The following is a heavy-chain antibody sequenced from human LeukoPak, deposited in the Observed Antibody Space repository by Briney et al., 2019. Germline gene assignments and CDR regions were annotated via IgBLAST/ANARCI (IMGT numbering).Heavy chain of an antibody. CDR1: GGTFNNYI. CDR2: IILILDIA. CDR3: ARKRTVAAGKGLNWFDP. V-gene: IGHV1-69*02. Sequence: ASVKVSCKTSGGTFNNYIISWVRQAPGQGLEWVGTIILILDIANYAQKFQGRVTMTRNTSISTAYMELSSLRSEDTAVYYCARKRTVAAGKGLNWFDPWGQGTLVTVSS. J-gene: IGHJ5*02. D-gene: IGHD6-13*01.